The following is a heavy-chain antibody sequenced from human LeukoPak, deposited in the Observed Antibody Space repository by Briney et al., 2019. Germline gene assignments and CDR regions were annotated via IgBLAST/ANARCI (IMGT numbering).Heavy chain of an antibody. CDR3: ARDFGYYGSGSYPDCFDY. CDR1: GFTFSSYE. CDR2: ISTSDSTI. Sequence: GGSLRLSCTASGFTFSSYEMNWVRQAPGKGLEWVSYISTSDSTIYYADSVTGRFTISRDNAKNSLYLQMNSLRAEDTAIYYCARDFGYYGSGSYPDCFDYWGQGTLVTVSS. J-gene: IGHJ4*02. D-gene: IGHD3-10*01. V-gene: IGHV3-48*03.